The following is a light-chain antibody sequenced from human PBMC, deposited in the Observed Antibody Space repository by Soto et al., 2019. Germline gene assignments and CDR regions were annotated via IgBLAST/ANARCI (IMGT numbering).Light chain of an antibody. V-gene: IGKV1-39*01. J-gene: IGKJ1*01. CDR2: AAS. CDR1: QSISSY. Sequence: DIQMAQAPWCLSASVGDGVTITCRASQSISSYLNWYQQKPGKAPKLLIYAASSLQSGVPSRFSGSGSGKDFTLTISSLQPEDFATYYCKQSYSTPTFGQGTKVDIK. CDR3: KQSYSTPT.